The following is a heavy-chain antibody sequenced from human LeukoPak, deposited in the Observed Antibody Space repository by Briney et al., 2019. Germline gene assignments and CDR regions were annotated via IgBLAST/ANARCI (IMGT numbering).Heavy chain of an antibody. V-gene: IGHV4-59*08. CDR2: IYYSGST. CDR3: ARQRGYYYDSSGFDY. CDR1: GGSISNYY. Sequence: PSETLSLTCTVSGGSISNYYWSWIRQPPGRGLEWIGYIYYSGSTNYNPSLKSRVTISVDTSKNQFSLKLSSVTAADTAVYYCARQRGYYYDSSGFDYWGQGTLVTVSS. D-gene: IGHD3-22*01. J-gene: IGHJ4*02.